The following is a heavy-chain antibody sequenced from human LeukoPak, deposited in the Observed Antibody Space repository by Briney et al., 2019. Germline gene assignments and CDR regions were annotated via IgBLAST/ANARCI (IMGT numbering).Heavy chain of an antibody. CDR3: ARDFRGYSGYGLYYYYYGMDV. Sequence: PSETLSLTCTVSGGSISSYYWSWIRQPPGKGLEWIGYIYYSGSTNYNPSLKSRVTISVDTSKNQFSLKLSSVTAADTAVYYCARDFRGYSGYGLYYYYYGMDVWGQGTTVTVSS. V-gene: IGHV4-59*01. D-gene: IGHD5-12*01. CDR2: IYYSGST. CDR1: GGSISSYY. J-gene: IGHJ6*02.